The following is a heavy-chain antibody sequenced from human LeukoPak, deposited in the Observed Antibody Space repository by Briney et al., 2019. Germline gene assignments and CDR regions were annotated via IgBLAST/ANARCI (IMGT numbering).Heavy chain of an antibody. CDR1: GGSISSYY. CDR2: IYTSGAT. D-gene: IGHD3-9*01. J-gene: IGHJ4*02. Sequence: SETLSLTCTVSGGSISSYYWSWIRQPAGKGLEWIGRIYTSGATNYNPSLKSRVTMSVDTSKKQISLKLSSVTAADTAVYYCARDWYYDILTGYWRGSYYFDYWGQGTLVTVSS. CDR3: ARDWYYDILTGYWRGSYYFDY. V-gene: IGHV4-4*07.